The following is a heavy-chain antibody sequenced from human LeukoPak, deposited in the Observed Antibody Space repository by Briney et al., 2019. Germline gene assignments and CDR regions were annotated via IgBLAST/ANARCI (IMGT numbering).Heavy chain of an antibody. J-gene: IGHJ4*02. V-gene: IGHV3-9*01. CDR2: ISWNSGSI. CDR1: GFTFDDYA. Sequence: GGSLRLSCAASGFTFDDYAMHWVRQAPGKGLEWVSGISWNSGSIGYADSVKGRFTISRDNDKNSLYLQMNSLRAEDTAVYYCPRLPTYYYDSSGYYFDYWGRGTLVTVSS. D-gene: IGHD3-22*01. CDR3: PRLPTYYYDSSGYYFDY.